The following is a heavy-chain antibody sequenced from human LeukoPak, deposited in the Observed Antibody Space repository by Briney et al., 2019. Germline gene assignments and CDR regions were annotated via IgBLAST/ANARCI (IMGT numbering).Heavy chain of an antibody. CDR2: IKQDGSEK. Sequence: GGSLRLSCAASGFTFSSYWMSWVRQAPGKGLEWVANIKQDGSEKYYVDSVKGRFTISRDNAKNSLYLQMNSLRAEDTAVYYCARRGIVVVPAANYYMDVWGKGTTVTVSS. D-gene: IGHD2-2*01. V-gene: IGHV3-7*01. CDR1: GFTFSSYW. CDR3: ARRGIVVVPAANYYMDV. J-gene: IGHJ6*03.